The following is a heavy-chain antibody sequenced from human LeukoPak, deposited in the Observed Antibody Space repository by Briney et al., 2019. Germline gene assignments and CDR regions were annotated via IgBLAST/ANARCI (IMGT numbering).Heavy chain of an antibody. CDR1: GGSISSGDYY. J-gene: IGHJ6*02. V-gene: IGHV4-30-4*01. CDR3: ARFGGYYGMDV. D-gene: IGHD3-16*01. Sequence: TPSQTLSLTCTVSGGSISSGDYYWSWIRQPPGKGLEWIGYIYYSGSTYYNPSLKSRVTISVDTSKNQFSLKLSSVTAADTAVYYCARFGGYYGMDVWGQGTTVIVSS. CDR2: IYYSGST.